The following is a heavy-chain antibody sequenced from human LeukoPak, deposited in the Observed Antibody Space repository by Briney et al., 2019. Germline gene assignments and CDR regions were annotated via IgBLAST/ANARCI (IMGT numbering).Heavy chain of an antibody. CDR2: IYPGDSDT. J-gene: IGHJ4*02. Sequence: GESLKISCKGSGYSFTNYWIGWVRQMPGKGLEWMGIIYPGDSDTRFSPSFQSQVTISADKSISTAYLQWSSLKASDTAMYFCARHVPAAGIVDYWGQGTLVTVSS. CDR3: ARHVPAAGIVDY. D-gene: IGHD6-13*01. CDR1: GYSFTNYW. V-gene: IGHV5-51*01.